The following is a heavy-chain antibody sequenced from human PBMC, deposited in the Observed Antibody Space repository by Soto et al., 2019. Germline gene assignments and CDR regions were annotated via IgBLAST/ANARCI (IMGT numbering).Heavy chain of an antibody. CDR3: AREDRGSHFDY. J-gene: IGHJ4*02. CDR1: GGSISSGGYY. Sequence: SETLSLTCTVSGGSISSGGYYWSWIRQHPGKGLEWIGYIYYSGSTYYNPSLKSRVTISVDTSKNQFSLKLSSVTAADTAVYYCAREDRGSHFDYWGQGTLVTVSS. D-gene: IGHD1-1*01. V-gene: IGHV4-31*03. CDR2: IYYSGST.